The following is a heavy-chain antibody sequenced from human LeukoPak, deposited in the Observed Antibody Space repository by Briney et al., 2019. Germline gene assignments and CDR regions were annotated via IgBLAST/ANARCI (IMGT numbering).Heavy chain of an antibody. V-gene: IGHV1-69*05. D-gene: IGHD1-1*01. J-gene: IGHJ5*02. CDR1: GGTFSSYA. CDR3: ARNWNDGNWFDP. CDR2: IIPIFGTA. Sequence: ASVKVSCKASGGTFSSYAISWVRQAPGQGLEWMGGIIPIFGTANYAQKFQGRVTITTDESTSTAYMELSSLRSEDTAVYYCARNWNDGNWFDPWGQGTLVTVSS.